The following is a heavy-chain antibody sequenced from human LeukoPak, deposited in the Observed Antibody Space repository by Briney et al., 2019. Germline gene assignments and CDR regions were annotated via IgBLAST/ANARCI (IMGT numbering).Heavy chain of an antibody. Sequence: PGGPLRLSCAASGFTLSSYAMSWVRQAPGKELEWVSAISGSGGSTFYADSVKGRFTISRVNSKSTLYLQMNSLRAEDAAVYHCAKMGGGSYLFYFDYWGQGTLVTVSS. D-gene: IGHD1-26*01. CDR2: ISGSGGST. CDR3: AKMGGGSYLFYFDY. CDR1: GFTLSSYA. J-gene: IGHJ4*02. V-gene: IGHV3-23*01.